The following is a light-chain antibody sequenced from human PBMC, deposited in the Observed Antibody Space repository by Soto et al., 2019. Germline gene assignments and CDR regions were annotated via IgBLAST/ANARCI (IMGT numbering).Light chain of an antibody. V-gene: IGKV1-5*01. CDR3: QHHNSYSQT. Sequence: DIQMTQSPPTLSASVGDRVTITCRASQSSRNYLAWYQQMPVKAPKLLIYGASSLQSGVPSRFSGSGSGTEFTLTISSLQPDDFATYFCQHHNSYSQTFGQGTKVEIK. J-gene: IGKJ1*01. CDR1: QSSRNY. CDR2: GAS.